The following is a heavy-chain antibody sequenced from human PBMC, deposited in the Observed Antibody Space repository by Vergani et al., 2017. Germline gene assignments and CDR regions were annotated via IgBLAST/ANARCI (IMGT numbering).Heavy chain of an antibody. Sequence: QVQLVQSGAEVKKPGSSVKVSCKASGGTFSSYAISWVRQAPGQGLEWMGRIIPSFGTANYAQKFQGRVTITADESTCTAYMELSSLRSEDTAVYYCERAGMISVTGYYMGGWFDPWGQGTLVTVSS. CDR1: GGTFSSYA. V-gene: IGHV1-69*13. J-gene: IGHJ5*02. D-gene: IGHD3-9*01. CDR3: ERAGMISVTGYYMGGWFDP. CDR2: IIPSFGTA.